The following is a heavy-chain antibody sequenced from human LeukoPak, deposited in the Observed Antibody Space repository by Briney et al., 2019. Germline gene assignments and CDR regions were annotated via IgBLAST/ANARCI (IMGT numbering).Heavy chain of an antibody. CDR3: ARDYYDSSGYYYARVGFDY. CDR1: GYTFTSYY. V-gene: IGHV1-46*01. Sequence: ASVKVSCKASGYTFTSYYMHWVRQAPGQGLEWMGIINPSSGSTSYAQKFQGRVTMTRDMSTSTVYMELSSLRSEDTAVYYCARDYYDSSGYYYARVGFDYWGQGTLVTVSS. D-gene: IGHD3-22*01. J-gene: IGHJ4*02. CDR2: INPSSGST.